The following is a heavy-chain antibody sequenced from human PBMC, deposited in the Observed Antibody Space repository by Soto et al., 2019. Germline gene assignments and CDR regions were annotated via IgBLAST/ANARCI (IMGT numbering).Heavy chain of an antibody. D-gene: IGHD3-3*01. CDR3: ARDSGPKYYDFWSGPPWGMDV. CDR2: ISAYNGNT. Sequence: ASVKVSCKASGYTFTSYGISWVRQAPGQGLEWMGWISAYNGNTNYAQKLQGRVTMTTDTSTSTAYMELRSLRSDDTAVYYCARDSGPKYYDFWSGPPWGMDVWGQGTTVTVSS. J-gene: IGHJ6*02. CDR1: GYTFTSYG. V-gene: IGHV1-18*01.